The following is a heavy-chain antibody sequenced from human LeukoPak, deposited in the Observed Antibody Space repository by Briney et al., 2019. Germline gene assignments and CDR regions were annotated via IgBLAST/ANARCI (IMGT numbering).Heavy chain of an antibody. J-gene: IGHJ4*02. CDR2: ISYDGSNK. D-gene: IGHD5-18*01. V-gene: IGHV3-30-3*01. CDR1: GFTFSSYA. CDR3: ARARLDSYGFQFDY. Sequence: GGSLRLSCAASGFTFSSYAMHWVRQAPGKGLEWVAVISYDGSNKYYADSVKGRFTISRDNSKNTLYLQMNSLRAEDTAVYYCARARLDSYGFQFDYWGQGTLVTVSS.